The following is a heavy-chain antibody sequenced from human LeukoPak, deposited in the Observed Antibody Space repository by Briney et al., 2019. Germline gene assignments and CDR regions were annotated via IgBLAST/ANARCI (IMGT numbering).Heavy chain of an antibody. CDR1: GGSISSYY. D-gene: IGHD5-24*01. V-gene: IGHV4-59*01. CDR3: ARVEMATITGFDY. J-gene: IGHJ4*02. CDR2: IYYSGST. Sequence: SETLSLTCTVSGGSISSYYWSWIRQPAGKGLEWIGYIYYSGSTNYNPSLKSRVTISVDTSKNQFSLKLSSVTAADTAVYYCARVEMATITGFDYWGQGTLVTVSS.